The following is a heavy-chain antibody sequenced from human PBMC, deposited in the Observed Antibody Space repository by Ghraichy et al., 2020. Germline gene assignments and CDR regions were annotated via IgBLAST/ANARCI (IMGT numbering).Heavy chain of an antibody. CDR3: ARFITMVRGVYDAFDI. J-gene: IGHJ3*02. CDR1: GFTFSSYS. Sequence: GGSLRLSCAASGFTFSSYSMNWVRQAPGKGLEWVSSISSSSSYIYYADSVKGRFTISRDNAKNSLYLQMNSLRAEDTAVYYCARFITMVRGVYDAFDIWGQGTMVTVSS. CDR2: ISSSSSYI. D-gene: IGHD3-10*01. V-gene: IGHV3-21*01.